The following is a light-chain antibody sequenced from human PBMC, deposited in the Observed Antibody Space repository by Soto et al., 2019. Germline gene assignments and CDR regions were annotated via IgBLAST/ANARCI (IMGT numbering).Light chain of an antibody. V-gene: IGKV1-39*01. J-gene: IGKJ2*01. CDR3: QQTYSTPYT. CDR2: AAS. CDR1: QSVSKF. Sequence: DIQMTQSPSSLSASVGDGVNITCRASQSVSKFLNWYQQLPGRAPKVLLYAASSLQSGVPSRFSGSGSGTDFTLTVSSLQPEDFATYYCQQTYSTPYTFGQGTKVDIK.